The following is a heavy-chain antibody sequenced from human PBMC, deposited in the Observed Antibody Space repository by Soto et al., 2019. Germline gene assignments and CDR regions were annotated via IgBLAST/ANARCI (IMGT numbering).Heavy chain of an antibody. D-gene: IGHD6-13*01. CDR1: GYTFTSYY. J-gene: IGHJ6*02. V-gene: IGHV1-46*01. Sequence: ASVKVSCKASGYTFTSYYMHWVRQAPGQGLEWMGIINPSGGSTSYAQKFQGRVTMTRDTSTSTVYMELSSLRSEDTAVYYRARDQGYSSPRSYGMDVWGQGTTVTVSS. CDR3: ARDQGYSSPRSYGMDV. CDR2: INPSGGST.